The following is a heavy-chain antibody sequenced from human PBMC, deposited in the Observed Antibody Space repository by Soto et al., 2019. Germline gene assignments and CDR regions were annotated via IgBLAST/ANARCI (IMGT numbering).Heavy chain of an antibody. CDR3: ATSHDSWSRRSDY. Sequence: EVQLLESGGGLVQPGGSLRLSCAASGFTFSSCAMNWVRQAPGKGLEWVSGISGSGGSTYYSDSVKGRFTISRDNSKNTLYLQMNSLRAEDTAVYYCATSHDSWSRRSDYWGQGTLVTVSS. CDR2: ISGSGGST. J-gene: IGHJ4*02. CDR1: GFTFSSCA. D-gene: IGHD3-10*01. V-gene: IGHV3-23*01.